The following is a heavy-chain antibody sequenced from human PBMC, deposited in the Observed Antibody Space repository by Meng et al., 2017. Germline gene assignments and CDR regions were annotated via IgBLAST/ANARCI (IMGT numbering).Heavy chain of an antibody. J-gene: IGHJ4*02. CDR3: ARGGLRGFDY. CDR1: GFSLSNSGVG. CDR2: IYWDDDK. V-gene: IGHV2-5*02. Sequence: LKWSSPTRVNLTPALTLTGHFCGFSLSNSGVGVGWIRQPPGKALEWLALIYWDDDKRYSPSLKSRLTITKDTSKNQVVLTMTNMDPVDTATYYCARGGLRGFDYWGQGTLVTVSS. D-gene: IGHD4-17*01.